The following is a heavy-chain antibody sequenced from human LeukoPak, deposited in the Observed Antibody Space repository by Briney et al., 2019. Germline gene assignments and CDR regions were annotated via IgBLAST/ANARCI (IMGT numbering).Heavy chain of an antibody. D-gene: IGHD3-9*01. J-gene: IGHJ4*02. Sequence: GGSLRLSCTASGFTLSTYWMTWARQAPGKGLEWVAVTSFDGSNKHYADSVKGRFTISRDNSKSTLFLQMNSLRPEDTAVYFCARDNSWLRHFDLWGQGTLVTVSS. CDR2: TSFDGSNK. CDR3: ARDNSWLRHFDL. V-gene: IGHV3-30-3*01. CDR1: GFTLSTYW.